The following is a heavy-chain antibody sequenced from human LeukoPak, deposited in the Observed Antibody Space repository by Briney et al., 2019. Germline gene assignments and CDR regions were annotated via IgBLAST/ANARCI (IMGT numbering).Heavy chain of an antibody. V-gene: IGHV3-23*01. Sequence: PGGSLRLSCAASGFTFSSYAMSWVRQAPGKGLEWVSAISGSGGSTYYADSVKGRFTISRDNSKNTLYLQMNSLRAEDTAVYYCAKDEDPITMVRGVTPDFDYWGQGTLVTVSS. D-gene: IGHD3-10*01. CDR1: GFTFSSYA. CDR3: AKDEDPITMVRGVTPDFDY. CDR2: ISGSGGST. J-gene: IGHJ4*02.